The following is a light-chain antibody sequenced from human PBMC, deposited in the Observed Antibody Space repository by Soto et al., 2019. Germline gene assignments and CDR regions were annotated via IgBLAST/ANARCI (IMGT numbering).Light chain of an antibody. Sequence: DIVMTQSPDSLAVSLGERATIHCTSSQSILNRSNNKNYLAWYQQKPGKSPKLLISWASIREFGVPDRLSGSGSGTDFILTISSLQAEDVAVYYFQQYYNTLWTFGQGTMVEVK. CDR2: WAS. V-gene: IGKV4-1*01. J-gene: IGKJ1*01. CDR1: QSILNRSNNKNY. CDR3: QQYYNTLWT.